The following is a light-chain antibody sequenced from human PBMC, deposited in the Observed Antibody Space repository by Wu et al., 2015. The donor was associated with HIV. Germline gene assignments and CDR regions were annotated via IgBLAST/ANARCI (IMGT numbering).Light chain of an antibody. CDR2: GAS. CDR1: KSVGSV. V-gene: IGKV3-15*01. Sequence: MVMTQSPATLSVSPGERATLSCRASKSVGSVLVWYQQKPGQGPKIIIYGASTRATGIPDRFSGSGSGTEFTLTISSVQSEDFAVYICQQYNEWPAFGQGTKVEIK. J-gene: IGKJ1*01. CDR3: QQYNEWPA.